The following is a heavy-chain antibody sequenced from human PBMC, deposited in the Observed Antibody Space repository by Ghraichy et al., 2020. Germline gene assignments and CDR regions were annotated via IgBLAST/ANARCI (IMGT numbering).Heavy chain of an antibody. CDR1: GGSISSSNW. V-gene: IGHV4-4*02. J-gene: IGHJ4*02. Sequence: SETLSLTCAVSGGSISSSNWWSWVRQSPGKGLEWIGEIYHSGKTNYNPSLKSLVTISVDKSKNQFSLKLSSVTAADTAVYYCARIYGGQYRGSYSGYFDYWGQGTLVTVSS. D-gene: IGHD1-26*01. CDR3: ARIYGGQYRGSYSGYFDY. CDR2: IYHSGKT.